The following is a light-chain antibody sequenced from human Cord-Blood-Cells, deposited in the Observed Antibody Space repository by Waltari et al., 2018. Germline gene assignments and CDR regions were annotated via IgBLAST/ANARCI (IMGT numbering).Light chain of an antibody. Sequence: SYELTQPPSVSVSPGQTARITCSGDALPKTYAYWYQQKPGQAPVLVIYKNSERPSGIPERFSGSSSGTTVTLTISGVQAEDEADYYCQSADSSGTYWVFGGGTKLTVL. CDR1: ALPKTY. V-gene: IGLV3-25*03. J-gene: IGLJ3*02. CDR3: QSADSSGTYWV. CDR2: KNS.